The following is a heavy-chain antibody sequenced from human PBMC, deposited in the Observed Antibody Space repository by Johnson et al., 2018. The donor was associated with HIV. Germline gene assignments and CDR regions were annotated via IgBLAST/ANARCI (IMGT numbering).Heavy chain of an antibody. V-gene: IGHV3-30*04. Sequence: GVVQPGRSLRLSCAASGFTFSSYAMHWVRQAPGKGLEWVAVISYDGSNKYYADSVKGRFTISRDNSKNTLYLQMNSLRAEDTAVYYCARDMAQLELFAFDIWGQGTMVTVSS. CDR3: ARDMAQLELFAFDI. CDR1: GFTFSSYA. J-gene: IGHJ3*02. CDR2: ISYDGSNK. D-gene: IGHD1-1*01.